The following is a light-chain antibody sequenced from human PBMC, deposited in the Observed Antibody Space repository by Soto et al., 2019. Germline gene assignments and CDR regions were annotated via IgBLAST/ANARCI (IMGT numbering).Light chain of an antibody. CDR1: SSDVGGYDY. CDR2: DVT. J-gene: IGLJ1*01. Sequence: QSALTQPASVSGSPGQSITISCTGTSSDVGGYDYVSWYQQHPGKAPKLLLYDVTNRPSGISNRFSGSKSGNTASLTISGLQAEDEADYFCSSYRSSRTYYVFGSGTKLTVL. CDR3: SSYRSSRTYYV. V-gene: IGLV2-14*03.